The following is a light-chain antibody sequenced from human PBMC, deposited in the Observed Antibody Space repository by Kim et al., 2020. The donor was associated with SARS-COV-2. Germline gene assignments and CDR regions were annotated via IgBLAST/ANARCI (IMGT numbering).Light chain of an antibody. CDR3: NARASSCYV. V-gene: IGLV3-19*01. J-gene: IGLJ1*01. Sequence: SSELTQDPAVSVALGQTVRITCKGDSLRSYYASWYQQKPGQAPVLVIYGKNNRPSGIPYRFSGSSSGNTASFTTTGAQAEDEADYYCNARASSCYVFGTGTKVTVL. CDR1: SLRSYY. CDR2: GKN.